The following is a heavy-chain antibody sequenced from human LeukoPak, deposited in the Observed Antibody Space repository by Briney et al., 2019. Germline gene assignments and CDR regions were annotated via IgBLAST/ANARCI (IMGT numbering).Heavy chain of an antibody. J-gene: IGHJ4*02. CDR3: ARVSVAVAGGDYFDY. D-gene: IGHD6-19*01. Sequence: GGSLRLSCAASGFTFSNYWMTWVRQAPGKGLEWVANIKEDGSEKYYVDSVKGRFTISRDNAKKSLYLQMNSLRAEDTAVYYCARVSVAVAGGDYFDYWGQGTLVTVSS. V-gene: IGHV3-7*03. CDR2: IKEDGSEK. CDR1: GFTFSNYW.